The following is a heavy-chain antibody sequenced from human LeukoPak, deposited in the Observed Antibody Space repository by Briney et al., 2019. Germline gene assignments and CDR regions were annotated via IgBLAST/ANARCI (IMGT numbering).Heavy chain of an antibody. CDR2: MNPNSGNT. CDR3: ARDYCSSTSCYLNYYYYYMDV. V-gene: IGHV1-8*01. D-gene: IGHD2-2*01. Sequence: ASVKVSCTASGYTFTSYDINWVRQATGQGLEWMGWMNPNSGNTGYAQKFQGRVTMTRNTSISTAYMELSSLRSEDTAVYYCARDYCSSTSCYLNYYYYYMDVWGKGTTVTVSS. CDR1: GYTFTSYD. J-gene: IGHJ6*03.